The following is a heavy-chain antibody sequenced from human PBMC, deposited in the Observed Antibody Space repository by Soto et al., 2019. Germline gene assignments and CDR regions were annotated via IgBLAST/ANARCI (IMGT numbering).Heavy chain of an antibody. J-gene: IGHJ3*02. CDR2: ISPDGNKA. CDR3: VRGPSHGAFDI. V-gene: IGHV3-30-3*01. CDR1: GSTFSSYD. Sequence: QVQLVESGGDVVQPGRSLRLSCAASGSTFSSYDIHWVRQAPGKGLEWVAHISPDGNKAYYADSVKGRFIISRDNARNTVYLQVHSLRPEDTAVYHCVRGPSHGAFDIWGQGTLVTVSS.